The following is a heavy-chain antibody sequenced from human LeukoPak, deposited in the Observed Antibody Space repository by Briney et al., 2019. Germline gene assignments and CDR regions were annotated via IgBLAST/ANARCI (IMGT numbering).Heavy chain of an antibody. CDR1: GFTFSSYA. Sequence: PSGGSLRLSCEASGFTFSSYAMSWVRRAPGKGLEWVSGISTNGGSTSYADSVKGRLTISRDNPRNMLYMEMNSLRAEDTAVYYCAKDIEMATVYDYWGQGTLVTVSS. D-gene: IGHD5-24*01. J-gene: IGHJ4*02. CDR3: AKDIEMATVYDY. CDR2: ISTNGGST. V-gene: IGHV3-23*01.